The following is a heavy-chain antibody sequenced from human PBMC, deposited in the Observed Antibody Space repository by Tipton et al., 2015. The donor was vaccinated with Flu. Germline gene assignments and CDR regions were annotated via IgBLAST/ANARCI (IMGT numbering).Heavy chain of an antibody. CDR2: INPNSGGT. J-gene: IGHJ4*02. D-gene: IGHD5-18*01. CDR1: GYTFTGYY. V-gene: IGHV1-2*02. CDR3: ASTKSGQLWPFDY. Sequence: QLVQSGPEVKKPGASVKVSCKASGYTFTGYYMHWVRQAPGQGLEWMGWINPNSGGTNYAQKFQGRVTMTRATSISTAYMELSRLRSDDTSVNYCASTKSGQLWPFDYWGQGTLVTVSS.